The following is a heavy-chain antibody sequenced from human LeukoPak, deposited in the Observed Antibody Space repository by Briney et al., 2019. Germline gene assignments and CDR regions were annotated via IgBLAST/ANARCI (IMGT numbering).Heavy chain of an antibody. J-gene: IGHJ4*02. D-gene: IGHD4-17*01. CDR3: ARDTLRGLPPRPYGVDY. CDR1: GFTFSSYA. CDR2: ISYDGSDK. V-gene: IGHV3-30*04. Sequence: GRSLRLSCAASGFTFSSYAMHWVRQAPGKGLEWVAVISYDGSDKYYADSVTGRFTISRDNSKNTLYLQMNSLRAEDTAVYYCARDTLRGLPPRPYGVDYWGQGTLVTVSS.